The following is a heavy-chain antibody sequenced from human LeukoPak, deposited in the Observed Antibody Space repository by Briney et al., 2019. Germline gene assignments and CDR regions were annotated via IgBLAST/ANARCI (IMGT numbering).Heavy chain of an antibody. CDR1: GGTFSSYA. Sequence: SVKVSCKASGGTFSSYAISWVRQAPGQGLEWMGGIIPTFGTANYAQKFQGRVTITADESTSTAYMELSSLRSEDTAVYYCARGPVDYYGSGSYYSYGMDVWGKGTTVTVSS. CDR3: ARGPVDYYGSGSYYSYGMDV. D-gene: IGHD3-10*01. J-gene: IGHJ6*04. V-gene: IGHV1-69*13. CDR2: IIPTFGTA.